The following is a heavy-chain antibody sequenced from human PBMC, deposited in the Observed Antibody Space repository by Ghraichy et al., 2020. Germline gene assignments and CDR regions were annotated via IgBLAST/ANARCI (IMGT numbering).Heavy chain of an antibody. J-gene: IGHJ4*02. CDR2: ISGSDGST. Sequence: GGSLRLSCAASGFTFSTYAMSWVRQAPGKGLEWVSDISGSDGSTYYADSVKGRFTISRDNSKNTLYLQMNSLRAEDTAGYYCAKGSHRAASGTFDYWGQGTLVTVSS. CDR3: AKGSHRAASGTFDY. CDR1: GFTFSTYA. V-gene: IGHV3-23*01. D-gene: IGHD6-13*01.